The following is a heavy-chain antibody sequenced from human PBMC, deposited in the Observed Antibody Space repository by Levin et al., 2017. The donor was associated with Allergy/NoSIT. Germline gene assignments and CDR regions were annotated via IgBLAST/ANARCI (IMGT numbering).Heavy chain of an antibody. V-gene: IGHV1-69*13. J-gene: IGHJ6*02. Sequence: SVKVSCKASGGTFSSYAISWVRQAPGQGLEWMGGIIPIFGTANYAQKFQGRVTITADESTSTAYMELSSLRSEDTAVYYCARARYYYDSKPTFGMDVWGQGTTVTVSS. CDR3: ARARYYYDSKPTFGMDV. D-gene: IGHD3-22*01. CDR1: GGTFSSYA. CDR2: IIPIFGTA.